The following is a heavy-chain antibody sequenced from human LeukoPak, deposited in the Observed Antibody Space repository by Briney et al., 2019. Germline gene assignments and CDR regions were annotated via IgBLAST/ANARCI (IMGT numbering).Heavy chain of an antibody. J-gene: IGHJ4*02. CDR1: SASISSFH. D-gene: IGHD1-26*01. CDR2: IYTTGTT. V-gene: IGHV4-4*07. CDR3: GRQGYTGSHYFIDF. Sequence: SETLSLTCTVSSASISSFHWGWVRQPPGKGLEWIGRIYTTGTTHYNPSLKSRLTMSVDTSTNQFSLNLTSVTAADTAVYYCGRQGYTGSHYFIDFWSQGTLVAVS.